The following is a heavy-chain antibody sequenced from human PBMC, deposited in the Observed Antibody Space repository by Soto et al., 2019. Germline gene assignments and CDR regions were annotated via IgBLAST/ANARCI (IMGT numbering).Heavy chain of an antibody. CDR2: ISGSDGKT. D-gene: IGHD3-3*01. V-gene: IGHV3-23*01. J-gene: IGHJ4*02. Sequence: LRLSCAASGFSFGSYALSWVRQAPGKGLEWVSTISGSDGKTFYADSVKGRFSISRDTSQNTLYLQMNSLRADDTAIYYCARWSYLDYWGQGTRVTVSS. CDR1: GFSFGSYA. CDR3: ARWSYLDY.